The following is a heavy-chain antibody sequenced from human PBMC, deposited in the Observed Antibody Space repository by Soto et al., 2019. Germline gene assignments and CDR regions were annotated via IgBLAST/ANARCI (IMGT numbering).Heavy chain of an antibody. J-gene: IGHJ6*02. V-gene: IGHV1-69*06. Sequence: QVQLVQSGAEVKKPGSSVKVSCKASGGTFSSYAISWVRQAPGQGLEWMGGIIPIFGTANYAQKVQGRVTITADKSTSTAYIELGSLRSEDTAVYYCAREHCSSTSCYNYYYYGMDVWGQGTTVTVSS. CDR1: GGTFSSYA. CDR2: IIPIFGTA. CDR3: AREHCSSTSCYNYYYYGMDV. D-gene: IGHD2-2*02.